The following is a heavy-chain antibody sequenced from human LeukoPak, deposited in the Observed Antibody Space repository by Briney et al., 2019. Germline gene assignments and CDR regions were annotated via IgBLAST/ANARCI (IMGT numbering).Heavy chain of an antibody. J-gene: IGHJ3*02. CDR2: IYYSGST. CDR1: GGSISSYY. Sequence: PSETLSLTCTVSGGSISSYYWSWIRRPPGKGLEWIGYIYYSGSTNYNPSLKSRVTISVDTSKNQFSLKLSSVTAADTAVYYCARDMQQLNSPDDFDIWGQGTMVTVSS. D-gene: IGHD6-13*01. CDR3: ARDMQQLNSPDDFDI. V-gene: IGHV4-59*01.